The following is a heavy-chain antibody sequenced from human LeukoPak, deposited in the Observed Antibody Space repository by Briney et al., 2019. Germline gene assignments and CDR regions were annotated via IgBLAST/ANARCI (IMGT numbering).Heavy chain of an antibody. D-gene: IGHD3-9*01. CDR2: FSNSGST. CDR3: ARGYYNILTGYYVDY. CDR1: GGSISNYY. J-gene: IGHJ4*02. V-gene: IGHV4-59*01. Sequence: SETLSLTCTVSGGSISNYYWSWIRQPPGKGLEWIGYFSNSGSTDYNPSLKRRVTISVDTSKNQFSLKLSSVTAADTAVYYCARGYYNILTGYYVDYWGQGTLVTVSS.